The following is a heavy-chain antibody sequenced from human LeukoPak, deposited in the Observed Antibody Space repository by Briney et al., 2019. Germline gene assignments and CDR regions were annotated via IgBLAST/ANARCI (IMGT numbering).Heavy chain of an antibody. V-gene: IGHV3-11*03. D-gene: IGHD1-7*01. CDR1: GFTFSDYY. Sequence: GGSLRLSCAASGFTFSDYYMYWIRQAPGKGLEWVSYISSSSGYTNYADSVKGRFTISRHNSKNTLYLQMNSLRAEDTAVYYCARHNWNYSNWFDPWGQGTLVTVSS. J-gene: IGHJ5*02. CDR3: ARHNWNYSNWFDP. CDR2: ISSSSGYT.